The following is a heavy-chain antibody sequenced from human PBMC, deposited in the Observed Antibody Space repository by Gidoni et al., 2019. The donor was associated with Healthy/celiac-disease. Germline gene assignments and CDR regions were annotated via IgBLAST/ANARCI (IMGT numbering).Heavy chain of an antibody. Sequence: QVTLKESGPVLVKPTETLTLTCTVSGFSLSNARMGVSWIRQPPGKALEWLAHIFSNDEKSYSTSLKSRLTISKETSKSQVVLTMTNMDPVDTATYYCARMVGYYYDSSGYYYGGWYFDLWGRGTLVTVSS. CDR2: IFSNDEK. CDR3: ARMVGYYYDSSGYYYGGWYFDL. J-gene: IGHJ2*01. V-gene: IGHV2-26*01. CDR1: GFSLSNARMG. D-gene: IGHD3-22*01.